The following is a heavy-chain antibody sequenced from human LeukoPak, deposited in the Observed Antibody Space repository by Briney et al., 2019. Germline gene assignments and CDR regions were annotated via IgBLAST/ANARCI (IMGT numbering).Heavy chain of an antibody. Sequence: ASVKVSCKASGYTFTGYYMHWVRQAPGQGLEWMGIINPSGGSTSYAQKFQGRVTMTRDTSTSTVYMELSSLRSEDTAVYYCARDSSATITALQYGDYWNYWGQGTLVTVSS. J-gene: IGHJ4*02. D-gene: IGHD4-17*01. V-gene: IGHV1-46*01. CDR1: GYTFTGYY. CDR3: ARDSSATITALQYGDYWNY. CDR2: INPSGGST.